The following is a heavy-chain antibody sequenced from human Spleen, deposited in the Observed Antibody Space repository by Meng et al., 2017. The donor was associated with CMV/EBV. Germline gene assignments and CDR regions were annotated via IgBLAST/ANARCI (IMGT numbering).Heavy chain of an antibody. CDR1: GYTFTDYG. Sequence: ASVKVSCKASGYTFTDYGISWVRQAPGQGLEWMGWMNPNSGNSGYAQKFQGRVTMTRTTSINTAYMELSSLRSEDTAVYYCARGPLRAPRPYFFDSWGQGSLVTVSS. J-gene: IGHJ4*02. D-gene: IGHD2-21*01. CDR3: ARGPLRAPRPYFFDS. V-gene: IGHV1-8*02. CDR2: MNPNSGNS.